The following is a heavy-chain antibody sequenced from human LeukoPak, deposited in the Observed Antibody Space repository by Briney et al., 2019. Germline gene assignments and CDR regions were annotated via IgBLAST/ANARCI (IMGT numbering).Heavy chain of an antibody. V-gene: IGHV3-23*01. Sequence: GGPLRLSCAASGFTFSSYAMSWVRQAPGKGLEWVSAISGSGGSTYYADSVKGRFTISRDNSKNTLYLQMNSLRAEDTAVYYCAKDYAILTGYPNWFDPWGQGTLVTVSS. CDR2: ISGSGGST. J-gene: IGHJ5*02. CDR3: AKDYAILTGYPNWFDP. CDR1: GFTFSSYA. D-gene: IGHD3-9*01.